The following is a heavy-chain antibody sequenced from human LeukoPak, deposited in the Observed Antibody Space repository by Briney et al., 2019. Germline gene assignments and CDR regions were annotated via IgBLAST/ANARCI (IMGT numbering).Heavy chain of an antibody. CDR3: AKASWFSNADAVL. V-gene: IGHV3-23*01. CDR1: GFTFSSYA. CDR2: LRGDGDT. Sequence: GGSLRLSYAASGFTFSSYAMSWVRQAPARGLEWVSSLRGDGDTFYADFVKGRFTLSRDESGNTVYLKLNNLRVEDTAVYYCAKASWFSNADAVLWGQGTLVTVSS. J-gene: IGHJ4*02. D-gene: IGHD3-10*01.